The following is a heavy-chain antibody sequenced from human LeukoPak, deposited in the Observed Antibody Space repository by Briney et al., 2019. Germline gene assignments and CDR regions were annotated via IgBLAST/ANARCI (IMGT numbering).Heavy chain of an antibody. V-gene: IGHV3-21*01. J-gene: IGHJ4*02. CDR2: ISANSYHM. CDR1: GFIFSSYS. CDR3: TRDLASQPDY. Sequence: GGSLRLSCAASGFIFSSYSMNWVRQAPGKGLEWVSSISANSYHMFYTDSVKGRFTISRDNAKNSLYLQMDSLRAEDTAVYYCTRDLASQPDYWGQGGLVTVSS. D-gene: IGHD1-1*01.